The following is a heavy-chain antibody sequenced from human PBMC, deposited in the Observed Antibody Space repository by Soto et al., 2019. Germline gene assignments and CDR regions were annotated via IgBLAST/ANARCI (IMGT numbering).Heavy chain of an antibody. J-gene: IGHJ5*02. CDR1: RYSFTSYW. Sequence: GESLKISCKGSRYSFTSYWIDWVGQMPGKSLEWMGIISPGDSHTRYSPSFQVQVPISADKTIITAYLQWSSLRASDTARYYCARLPAVAGYSGWFDPWGQGTLVAVSS. D-gene: IGHD6-19*01. CDR2: ISPGDSHT. CDR3: ARLPAVAGYSGWFDP. V-gene: IGHV5-51*01.